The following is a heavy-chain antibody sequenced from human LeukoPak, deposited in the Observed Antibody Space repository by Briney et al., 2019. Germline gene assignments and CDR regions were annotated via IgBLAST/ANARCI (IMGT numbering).Heavy chain of an antibody. J-gene: IGHJ4*02. CDR1: GGSISSGGYY. D-gene: IGHD4-17*01. CDR2: IYYSGST. V-gene: IGHV4-31*03. CDR3: ARVDYGDYVRIFDY. Sequence: SGTLSLTCTVSGGSISSGGYYWSWIRQHPGKGLEWIGYIYYSGSTYYNPSLKSRVTISVDTSKNQFSLKLSSVTAADTAVYYCARVDYGDYVRIFDYWGQGTLVTVSS.